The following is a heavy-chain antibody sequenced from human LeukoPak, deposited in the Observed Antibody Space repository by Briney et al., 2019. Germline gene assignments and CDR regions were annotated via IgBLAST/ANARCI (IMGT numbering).Heavy chain of an antibody. CDR1: GFTFSSYE. D-gene: IGHD3-22*01. Sequence: PGGSLRLSCAASGFTFSSYEMNWVRQAPGKGLEWVSYISSSGSTIYYADSVKGRFTISRDNARNSLYLQMNSLRAGDTAVYYCARGPYYYDSSGIIMGHGFDIWGQGTTVTVSS. CDR3: ARGPYYYDSSGIIMGHGFDI. CDR2: ISSSGSTI. J-gene: IGHJ3*02. V-gene: IGHV3-48*03.